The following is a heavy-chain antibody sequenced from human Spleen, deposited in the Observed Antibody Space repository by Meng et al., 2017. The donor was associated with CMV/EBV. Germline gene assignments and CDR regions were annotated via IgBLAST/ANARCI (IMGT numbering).Heavy chain of an antibody. CDR1: AFSFSSYE. D-gene: IGHD2-21*01. CDR3: AKTSYCGGDCYSYYFDY. Sequence: GESLKISCAASAFSFSSYEMNWVRQAPGKGLEWVSYISSGGRTTYYADSVKGRFTISRDNSKNSLYLQMKSLRAEDTALYYCAKTSYCGGDCYSYYFDYWGQGTQVTVS. J-gene: IGHJ4*02. V-gene: IGHV3-48*03. CDR2: ISSGGRTT.